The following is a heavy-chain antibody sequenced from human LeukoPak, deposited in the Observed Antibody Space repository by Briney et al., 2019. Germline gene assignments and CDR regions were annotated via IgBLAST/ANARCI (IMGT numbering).Heavy chain of an antibody. D-gene: IGHD3-10*01. CDR3: ARRGTWFDP. V-gene: IGHV4-4*09. CDR1: GGSFNSFF. CDR2: IYTRGNT. Sequence: PSETLSLTCTVSGGSFNSFFWSWVRQPPGKGLEWIGYIYTRGNTYYSPSLKSRVTISLDTSKNQLSLRLISVTAADTAVYYCARRGTWFDPWGQGTLVTVSS. J-gene: IGHJ5*02.